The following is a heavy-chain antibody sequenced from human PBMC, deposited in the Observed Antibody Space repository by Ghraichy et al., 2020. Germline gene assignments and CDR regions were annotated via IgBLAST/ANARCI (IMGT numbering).Heavy chain of an antibody. J-gene: IGHJ4*02. Sequence: GESLNISCAASGFTFSSYEMNWVRQAPGKGLEWVSYITSGGGSIYYADSVKGRFTISRDNSKNTLNLQMNNLRAEDTAVYYCARGQQLVPRTLDYWGQGTLVTVSS. CDR1: GFTFSSYE. CDR3: ARGQQLVPRTLDY. D-gene: IGHD6-13*01. CDR2: ITSGGGSI. V-gene: IGHV3-48*03.